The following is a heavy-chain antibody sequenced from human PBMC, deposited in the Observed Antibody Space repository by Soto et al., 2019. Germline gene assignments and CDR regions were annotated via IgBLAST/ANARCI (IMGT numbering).Heavy chain of an antibody. CDR3: ARGYCSSTSCYYPHLDY. J-gene: IGHJ4*02. V-gene: IGHV3-33*01. CDR1: GFTFSSYG. Sequence: QVQLVESGGGVVQPGRSLRLSCAASGFTFSSYGMHWVRQAPGKGLGWVAVIWYDGSNKYYADSVKGRFTISRDNSKNTLYLQMNSLRAEDTAVYYCARGYCSSTSCYYPHLDYWGQGTLVTVSS. D-gene: IGHD2-2*01. CDR2: IWYDGSNK.